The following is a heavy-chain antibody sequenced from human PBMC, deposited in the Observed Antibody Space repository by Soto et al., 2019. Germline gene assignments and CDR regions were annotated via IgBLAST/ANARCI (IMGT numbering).Heavy chain of an antibody. J-gene: IGHJ6*02. CDR2: IFYSGPT. V-gene: IGHV4-30-4*08. CDR3: AGQRITIFGVVITYYYYGMDV. Sequence: PSETLSLTCTVSGDSITSGVHYWSWIRQLPGKGLEWIGYIFYSGPTYYNPSLKSRVAISVDTSKNQFSLKLSSVTAADTAVYYCAGQRITIFGVVITYYYYGMDVWGQGTTVT. D-gene: IGHD3-3*01. CDR1: GDSITSGVHY.